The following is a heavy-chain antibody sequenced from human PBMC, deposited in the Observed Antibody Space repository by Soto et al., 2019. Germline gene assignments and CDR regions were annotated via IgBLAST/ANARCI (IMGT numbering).Heavy chain of an antibody. CDR2: FDHEDRQI. CDR3: TTVFESNAYDSSGYIPPFDY. Sequence: QVQLVQSGAEVQKPGASVKVSCKVSGYTLSELAMHWVRQAPGKGLEWMGGFDHEDRQIVYAQNFQGRVTVTEDTSTDTAYMELSSLRSDDTALYYCTTVFESNAYDSSGYIPPFDYWGQGTLVTVSS. D-gene: IGHD3-22*01. V-gene: IGHV1-24*01. J-gene: IGHJ4*02. CDR1: GYTLSELA.